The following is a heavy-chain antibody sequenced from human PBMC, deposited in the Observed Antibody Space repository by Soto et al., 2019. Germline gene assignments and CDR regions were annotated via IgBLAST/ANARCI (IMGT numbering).Heavy chain of an antibody. CDR2: ISGSGSST. CDR3: ASRSSGWYFDY. J-gene: IGHJ4*02. Sequence: EVQLLESGGGLVQPGGSVRLSCAASGFTFSSYAMNWVRQAPGKGLEWVSVISGSGSSTYYADSVKGRFTISRDNSKNTLYLQMNSLRAEDTAVYYCASRSSGWYFDYWGQGTLVTVSS. CDR1: GFTFSSYA. D-gene: IGHD6-19*01. V-gene: IGHV3-23*01.